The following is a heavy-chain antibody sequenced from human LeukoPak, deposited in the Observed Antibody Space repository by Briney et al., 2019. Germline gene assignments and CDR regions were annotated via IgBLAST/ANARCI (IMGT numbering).Heavy chain of an antibody. D-gene: IGHD6-19*01. Sequence: PGGSLRLSCAASGFTFSSYEMNWVRQAPGKGLEWVSYISSSGSTIYYADSVKGRFTISRDSAKNSLYLQMNSLRAEDTAVYYCARVDSSGWSYNDYWGQGTLVTVSS. CDR1: GFTFSSYE. V-gene: IGHV3-48*03. CDR2: ISSSGSTI. CDR3: ARVDSSGWSYNDY. J-gene: IGHJ4*02.